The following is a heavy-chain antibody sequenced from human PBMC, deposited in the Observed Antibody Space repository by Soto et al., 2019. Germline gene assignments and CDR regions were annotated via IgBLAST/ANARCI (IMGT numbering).Heavy chain of an antibody. Sequence: EVELVESGGVLVKPGGSLRLSCAASGFAFTNAWMTWVRQAPGKALEWVGRIRSQIDGGTTDYAAPVKGRFTISRDDSTNTLYLQMNSLKTEDTAVYYCTTVAYGEYVSDYWGQGTLVTVSS. CDR3: TTVAYGEYVSDY. V-gene: IGHV3-15*01. CDR1: GFAFTNAW. D-gene: IGHD4-17*01. J-gene: IGHJ4*02. CDR2: IRSQIDGGTT.